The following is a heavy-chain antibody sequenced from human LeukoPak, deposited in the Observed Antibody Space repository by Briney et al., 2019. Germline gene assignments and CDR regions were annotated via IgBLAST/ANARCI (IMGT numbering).Heavy chain of an antibody. CDR1: GFTFSAYS. V-gene: IGHV3-48*01. CDR2: ISSSSMTV. Sequence: GGSLRLSCAASGFTFSAYSMTWVRQAPGKGLEWLSYISSSSMTVYYADSVKGRFTISRDNGKNSLFLQMNSLRAEDTGVYYCARHMGRYQQTRYYFDYWGQGTLVTVSS. J-gene: IGHJ4*02. CDR3: ARHMGRYQQTRYYFDY. D-gene: IGHD3-16*02.